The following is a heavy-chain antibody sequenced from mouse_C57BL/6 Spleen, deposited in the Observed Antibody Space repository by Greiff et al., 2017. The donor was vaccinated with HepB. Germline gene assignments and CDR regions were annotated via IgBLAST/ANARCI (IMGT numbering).Heavy chain of an antibody. V-gene: IGHV1-42*01. CDR3: ARRFYYGNYEEGYYAMDY. J-gene: IGHJ4*01. CDR2: INPSTGGT. Sequence: EVKLMESGPELVKPGASVKISCKASGYSFTGYYMNWVKQSPEKSLEWIGEINPSTGGTTYNQKFKAKATLTVDKSSSTAYMQLKSLTSDDSAVYYCARRFYYGNYEEGYYAMDYWGQGTSVTVSS. D-gene: IGHD2-1*01. CDR1: GYSFTGYY.